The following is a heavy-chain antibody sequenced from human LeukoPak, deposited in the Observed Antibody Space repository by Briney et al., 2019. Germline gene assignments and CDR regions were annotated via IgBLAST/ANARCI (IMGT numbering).Heavy chain of an antibody. D-gene: IGHD3-10*01. CDR2: VPYDGNNK. Sequence: PGRSLRLSCAASGFTLSSYAMHWVRQAPGKGLEWVAIVPYDGNNKYYADSVKGRFTISRDDSRNTLSLQMNSLRTEDTAVYYCARDQMGFGSAFDIWGQGTMVTVSS. CDR1: GFTLSSYA. J-gene: IGHJ3*02. V-gene: IGHV3-30-3*01. CDR3: ARDQMGFGSAFDI.